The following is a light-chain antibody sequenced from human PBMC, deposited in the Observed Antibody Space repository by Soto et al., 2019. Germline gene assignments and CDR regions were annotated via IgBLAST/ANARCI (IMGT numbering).Light chain of an antibody. Sequence: DIQMTQSTSSLSASVGDTVTITCRASQSISVHLNWYQQKPGKVPKLLIYAASNLQSGVPLRFSGSGSETDFALTISSLQPEDFATYYCQQSYITPYTFGQGTKLEIK. CDR1: QSISVH. J-gene: IGKJ2*01. CDR2: AAS. CDR3: QQSYITPYT. V-gene: IGKV1-39*01.